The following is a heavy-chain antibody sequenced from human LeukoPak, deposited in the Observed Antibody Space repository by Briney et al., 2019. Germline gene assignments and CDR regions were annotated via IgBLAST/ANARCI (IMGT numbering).Heavy chain of an antibody. J-gene: IGHJ4*02. V-gene: IGHV1-2*02. CDR1: GYTFSAYY. Sequence: GASVKVSCKASGYTFSAYYMHWVRQAPGEGLEWMGWINPNSGGTNYAQKFQGRVTMTRDTSISTAYMELSRLRSDDTAVYYCARAYLYDYWGQGTLVTVSS. D-gene: IGHD5/OR15-5a*01. CDR2: INPNSGGT. CDR3: ARAYLYDY.